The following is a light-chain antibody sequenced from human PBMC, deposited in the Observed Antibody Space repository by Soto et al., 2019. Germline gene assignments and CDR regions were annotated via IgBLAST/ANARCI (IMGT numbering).Light chain of an antibody. V-gene: IGKV3-15*01. CDR1: QSVSSN. J-gene: IGKJ3*01. CDR3: QQYDKWVT. Sequence: EIVMTQSPATLSVSPGETATLSCRASQSVSSNLAWYQQKRGQAPRLLIYGASTRATGIPARFIGSGSGTDFTLTISCLQFEDFAVYFCQQYDKWVTFGPGTKVDLK. CDR2: GAS.